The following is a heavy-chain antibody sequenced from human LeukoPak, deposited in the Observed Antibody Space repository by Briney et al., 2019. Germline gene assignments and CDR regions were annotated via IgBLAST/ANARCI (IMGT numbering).Heavy chain of an antibody. V-gene: IGHV3-21*01. CDR1: GFTFSSYS. D-gene: IGHD6-13*01. CDR2: ISSSSSYI. Sequence: GGSLRLSCAASGFTFSSYSMNWVRQAPGKGLEWVSSISSSSSYIYYADSVKGRFTISRDNAKNSLYLQMNSLRAEDTAVYYCARGEAIGSSWYHTYYFDYWGQGTLVTVSS. J-gene: IGHJ4*02. CDR3: ARGEAIGSSWYHTYYFDY.